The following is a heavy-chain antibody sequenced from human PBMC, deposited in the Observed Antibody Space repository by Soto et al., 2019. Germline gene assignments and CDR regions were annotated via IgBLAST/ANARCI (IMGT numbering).Heavy chain of an antibody. CDR2: ISYDGSNK. D-gene: IGHD7-27*01. CDR3: ARGSPLTGEEGDDAFDI. Sequence: GGSLRLSCAASGFTFSSYAMHWVRQAPGKGLEWVAVISYDGSNKYYADSVKGRFTISRDNSKNTLYLQMNSLRAEDTAVYYRARGSPLTGEEGDDAFDIWGQGTMVTVSS. J-gene: IGHJ3*02. CDR1: GFTFSSYA. V-gene: IGHV3-30*04.